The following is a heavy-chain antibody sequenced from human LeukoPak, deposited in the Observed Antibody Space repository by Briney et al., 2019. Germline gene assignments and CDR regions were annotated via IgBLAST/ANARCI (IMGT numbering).Heavy chain of an antibody. V-gene: IGHV1-18*01. J-gene: IGHJ4*02. CDR1: GCTFTNYG. Sequence: ASVKVSGKTSGCTFTNYGISWMRQAPGQGLEWMGWISTSSTNTKYAQNFQGRVTMTTDTSRSTAYMELRSLRSDDTAVYYCARDKDWDLEYWGQGTLVTVSS. D-gene: IGHD3-9*01. CDR3: ARDKDWDLEY. CDR2: ISTSSTNT.